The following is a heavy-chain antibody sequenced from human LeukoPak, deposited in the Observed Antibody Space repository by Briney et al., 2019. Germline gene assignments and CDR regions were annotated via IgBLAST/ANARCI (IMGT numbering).Heavy chain of an antibody. CDR2: IYTSGST. V-gene: IGHV4-4*07. CDR3: ARDFWSGYYAPGYFDY. J-gene: IGHJ4*02. CDR1: GGSLSGYY. Sequence: SETLSLTCTVSGGSLSGYYWSWIRQPAGKGLEWIGRIYTSGSTNYNPSLKSRVTMSVDTPKNQSPLKLSSVTAADTAVYYCARDFWSGYYAPGYFDYWGQGTLVTVSS. D-gene: IGHD3-3*01.